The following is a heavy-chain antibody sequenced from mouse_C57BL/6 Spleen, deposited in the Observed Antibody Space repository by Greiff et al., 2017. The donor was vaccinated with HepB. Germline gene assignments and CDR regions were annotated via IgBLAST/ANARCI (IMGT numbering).Heavy chain of an antibody. Sequence: VQLQQSGAELARPGASVKLSCKASGYTFTSYGISWVKQRTGQGLEWIGEIYPRSGNTYYNEKFKGKATLTADKSSSTAYMELRSLTSEDSAVYFGARSPRRDWYFDVWGTGTTVTVAS. CDR2: IYPRSGNT. CDR1: GYTFTSYG. V-gene: IGHV1-81*01. CDR3: ARSPRRDWYFDV. J-gene: IGHJ1*03.